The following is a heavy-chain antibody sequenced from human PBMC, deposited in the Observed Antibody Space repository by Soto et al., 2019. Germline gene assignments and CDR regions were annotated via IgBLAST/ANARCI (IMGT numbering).Heavy chain of an antibody. V-gene: IGHV1-69*12. D-gene: IGHD4-17*01. CDR2: IIPSFGTA. CDR3: ASYNGDYYYFDY. J-gene: IGHJ4*02. CDR1: GGTFSSYA. Sequence: QVQLVQSGAEVKKPGSSVKVSCKASGGTFSSYAISWVRQAPGQGLEWMGGIIPSFGTANYAQKFQGRVTITADESTSAAYMELSSVRSEDTAVYYCASYNGDYYYFDYWGQGTLVTVSS.